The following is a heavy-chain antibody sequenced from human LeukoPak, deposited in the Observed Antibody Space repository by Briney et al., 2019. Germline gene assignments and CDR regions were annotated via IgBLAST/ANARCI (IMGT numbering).Heavy chain of an antibody. CDR2: INPNSGGT. D-gene: IGHD3-22*01. Sequence: ASVKVSCKASGYTFTGYYMHWVRRAPGQGLEWMGWINPNSGGTNYAQKFQGRVTMTRDTSISTAYMELSRLRSDDTAVYYCARVTSEVPYYYDSSGQVLDYWGQGTLVTVSS. CDR1: GYTFTGYY. CDR3: ARVTSEVPYYYDSSGQVLDY. J-gene: IGHJ4*02. V-gene: IGHV1-2*02.